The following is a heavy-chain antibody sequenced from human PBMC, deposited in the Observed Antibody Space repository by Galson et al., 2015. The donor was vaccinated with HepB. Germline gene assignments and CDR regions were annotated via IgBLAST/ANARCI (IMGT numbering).Heavy chain of an antibody. J-gene: IGHJ3*02. CDR3: ARQLDAAIDTRGLDI. CDR2: VYFTGST. V-gene: IGHV4-39*01. Sequence: ETLSLTCVVSAGSISSTRYYWGWIRQRPGKGLEWIGGVYFTGSTYYSPSLQSRVTIFVDTSKNHFSLSLASVTAADTAVYYCARQLDAAIDTRGLDIWGQGRMVTVSS. CDR1: AGSISSTRYY. D-gene: IGHD5-18*01.